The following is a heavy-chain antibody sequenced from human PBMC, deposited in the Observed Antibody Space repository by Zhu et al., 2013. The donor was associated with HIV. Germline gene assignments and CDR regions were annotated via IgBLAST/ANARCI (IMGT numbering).Heavy chain of an antibody. CDR1: GGTFSSYA. J-gene: IGHJ6*02. Sequence: QVQLVQSGAEVKKPGSSVKVSCKASGGTFSSYAISWVRQAPGQGLEWMGGIIPIFGTANYAQKFQGRVTITADESTSTAYMELSSLRSEDTAVYYCARYSRDPRNTNYDSSGWDYYGMDVWGQGTTVTVSS. D-gene: IGHD3-22*01. CDR3: ARYSRDPRNTNYDSSGWDYYGMDV. V-gene: IGHV1-69*01. CDR2: IIPIFGTA.